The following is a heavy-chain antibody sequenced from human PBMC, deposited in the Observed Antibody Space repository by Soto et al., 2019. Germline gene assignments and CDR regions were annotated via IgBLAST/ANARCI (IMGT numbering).Heavy chain of an antibody. V-gene: IGHV3-30*03. CDR2: ISYGGGNQ. CDR1: GFTLSSYG. D-gene: IGHD2-2*01. Sequence: QVQLVESGGGVVQPGTSLRLSCEASGFTLSSYGMHWVRQAPGKGLEWVAMISYGGGNQYYGDSVKGRFTISRDNSKNTLYLQMNSLRPEDTAIYYCARCMEVQYQMPRGPFDSWGQGSLVTVSS. CDR3: ARCMEVQYQMPRGPFDS. J-gene: IGHJ4*02.